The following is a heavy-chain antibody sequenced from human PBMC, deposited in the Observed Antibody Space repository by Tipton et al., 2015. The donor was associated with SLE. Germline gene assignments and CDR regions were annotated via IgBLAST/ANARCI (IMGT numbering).Heavy chain of an antibody. J-gene: IGHJ4*02. CDR2: FFYRGSS. CDR3: ARDYYYGSGSYYNGFDS. CDR1: GDSITRSY. Sequence: TLSLTCTVSGDSITRSYWSWIRQPPGKGLEWIGYFFYRGSSSYNPSLKSRVTISIDAAKSQFSLKLSSVTAADTAVYYCARDYYYGSGSYYNGFDSWGQGILVTVSS. D-gene: IGHD3-10*01. V-gene: IGHV4-59*12.